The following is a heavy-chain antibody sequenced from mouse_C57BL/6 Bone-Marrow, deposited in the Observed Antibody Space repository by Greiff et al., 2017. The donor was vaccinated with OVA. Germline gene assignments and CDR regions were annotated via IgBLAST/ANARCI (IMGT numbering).Heavy chain of an antibody. CDR2: IWSGGST. J-gene: IGHJ3*01. Sequence: VQLQQSGPGLVPPSQSLSITCTVSGFSLTSYGVHWVRQSPGKGLEWLGVIWSGGSTDYNAAFISSLSISKDNSKSQVFFKMNSLQADDTAIYYCARRGGYYVFAYWGQGTLVTVSA. CDR1: GFSLTSYG. D-gene: IGHD2-3*01. V-gene: IGHV2-2*01. CDR3: ARRGGYYVFAY.